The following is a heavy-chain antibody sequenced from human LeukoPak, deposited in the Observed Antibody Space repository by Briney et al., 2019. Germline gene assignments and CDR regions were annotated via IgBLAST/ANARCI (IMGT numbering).Heavy chain of an antibody. Sequence: GASVKVSCKASGYTFTNYGISWVRQAPGQGLEWMGWISVYNGNTNYAQNLQGRVTMTTDTSTSTAYVELRGLRSDDTAVYYCARRVSCGGGTCHKTQPYYYYYMDVWGKGTTLTISS. D-gene: IGHD2-15*01. CDR2: ISVYNGNT. CDR3: ARRVSCGGGTCHKTQPYYYYYMDV. V-gene: IGHV1-18*01. CDR1: GYTFTNYG. J-gene: IGHJ6*03.